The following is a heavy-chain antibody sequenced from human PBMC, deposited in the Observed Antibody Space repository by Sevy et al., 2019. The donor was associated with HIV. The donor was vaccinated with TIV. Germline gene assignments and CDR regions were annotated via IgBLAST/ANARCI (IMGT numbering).Heavy chain of an antibody. V-gene: IGHV3-23*01. CDR1: GFTFSSYA. D-gene: IGHD3-22*01. Sequence: GGSLRLSCAASGFTFSSYAMSWVRQAPGKGLEWVSAISGSGGSTYYADSVKGRFTISRDNSKNTLYLQMNSLRAEDTAVYYCAKDWAARYDSSGYYYDYWGQGTLVTVSS. J-gene: IGHJ4*02. CDR2: ISGSGGST. CDR3: AKDWAARYDSSGYYYDY.